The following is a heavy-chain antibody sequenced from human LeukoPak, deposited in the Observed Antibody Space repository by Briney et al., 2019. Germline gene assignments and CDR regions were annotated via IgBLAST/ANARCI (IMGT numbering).Heavy chain of an antibody. CDR2: ISAYNGNT. Sequence: AASVKVSCKASGYTFTSYGISWVRQAPGQGLEWMGWISAYNGNTNYAQKLQGRVTMTTDTSTSTAYMELRSLRSDDTAVYYCARVHGDFWSGYYAYYYYGMDVWGQGTTVTVSS. J-gene: IGHJ6*02. V-gene: IGHV1-18*01. D-gene: IGHD3-3*01. CDR1: GYTFTSYG. CDR3: ARVHGDFWSGYYAYYYYGMDV.